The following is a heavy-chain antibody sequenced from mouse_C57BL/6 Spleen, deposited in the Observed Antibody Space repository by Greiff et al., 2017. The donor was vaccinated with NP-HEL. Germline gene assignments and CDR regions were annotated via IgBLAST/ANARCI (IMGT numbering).Heavy chain of an antibody. Sequence: VQLQQPGAELVKPGASVKLSCKASGYTFTSYWMHWVKQRPGQGLEWIGMIHPNSGSTNYNEKFKSKATLTVDKSSSTAYMQLSSLTSEDSAVYYCARGLLYGSPYGTDYFDYWGQGTTLTVSS. CDR3: ARGLLYGSPYGTDYFDY. V-gene: IGHV1-64*01. CDR2: IHPNSGST. J-gene: IGHJ2*01. CDR1: GYTFTSYW. D-gene: IGHD1-1*01.